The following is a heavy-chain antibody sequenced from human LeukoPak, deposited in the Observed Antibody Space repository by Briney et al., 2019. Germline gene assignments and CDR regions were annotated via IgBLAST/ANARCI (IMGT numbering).Heavy chain of an antibody. D-gene: IGHD3-3*01. V-gene: IGHV1-2*02. Sequence: ASVKVSCKASGYTFTGYYMYWVRQAPGQGLEWMGWINPNSGGTNYAQKFQGRVTLSLDTSKNRFSLKLSSVTAADTAVYYCAREEWLSQYNWFDPWGQGTLVTVSS. CDR1: GYTFTGYY. CDR3: AREEWLSQYNWFDP. J-gene: IGHJ5*02. CDR2: INPNSGGT.